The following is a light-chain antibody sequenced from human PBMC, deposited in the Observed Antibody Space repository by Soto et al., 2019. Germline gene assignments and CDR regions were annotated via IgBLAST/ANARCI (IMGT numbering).Light chain of an antibody. J-gene: IGKJ4*01. Sequence: IHVTQSPSSPSALVGVSLTITSPGRQGGSRYFNWYQQKPGSAPKPLICAASTLQSGVPSRFRGSGSGTDFTLTISSLQAEDFASYFCQQHRSYPSTFGGGTKVDIK. CDR3: QQHRSYPST. CDR2: AAS. V-gene: IGKV1-9*01. CDR1: QGGSRY.